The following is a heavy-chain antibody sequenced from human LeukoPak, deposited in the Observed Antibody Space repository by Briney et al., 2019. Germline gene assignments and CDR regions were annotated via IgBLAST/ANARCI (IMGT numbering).Heavy chain of an antibody. CDR3: SRDYGA. V-gene: IGHV3-21*01. CDR2: ISISSTYI. D-gene: IGHD4/OR15-4a*01. CDR1: GFTFSSYS. J-gene: IGHJ5*02. Sequence: GGSLRLSCAVSGFTFSSYSMNWVRQAPGKGLEWVSYISISSTYIYYADSVKGRFTISRDNGKNTLYLQMNSLRVDDTAVYYCSRDYGAWGQGTLVTVSS.